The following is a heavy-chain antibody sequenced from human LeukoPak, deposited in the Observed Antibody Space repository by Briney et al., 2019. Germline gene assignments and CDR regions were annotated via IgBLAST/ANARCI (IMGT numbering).Heavy chain of an antibody. Sequence: GESLKISCETSGYTFRSNWIAWVRQVPGKGLEWMGIIYPGDSDTRYSPSFQGQVTISADKSISTAYLQWSSLKASDTAMYYCARADVAKACFQHWGQGTLVTVSS. J-gene: IGHJ1*01. CDR1: GYTFRSNW. CDR3: ARADVAKACFQH. CDR2: IYPGDSDT. D-gene: IGHD4/OR15-4a*01. V-gene: IGHV5-51*01.